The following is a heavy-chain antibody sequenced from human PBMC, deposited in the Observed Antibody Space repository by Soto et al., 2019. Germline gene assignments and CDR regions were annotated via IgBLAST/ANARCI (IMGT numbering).Heavy chain of an antibody. Sequence: SQTLSLTCAISGDSVSSNSAAWNWIRQSPSRGLEWLGRTYYRSKWYNDYAVSVKSRITINPDTSKNQFSLQLNSVTPEDTAVYYCARDPFVLIAAAGTFFDYWGQGTLVTVSS. D-gene: IGHD6-13*01. CDR1: GDSVSSNSAA. J-gene: IGHJ4*02. CDR2: TYYRSKWYN. CDR3: ARDPFVLIAAAGTFFDY. V-gene: IGHV6-1*01.